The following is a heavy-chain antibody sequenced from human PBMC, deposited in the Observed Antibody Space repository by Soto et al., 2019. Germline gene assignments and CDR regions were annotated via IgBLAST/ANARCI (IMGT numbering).Heavy chain of an antibody. J-gene: IGHJ4*02. V-gene: IGHV3-9*01. D-gene: IGHD3-22*01. CDR3: TKDGMYYDSSGRFEY. Sequence: EVQLVESGGGLVQPGRSLRLSCAASGFTFDDYAMHWVRQAPGKGLEWVSGISWNSGSIVYADSVKGRFTISRDNAKNSLYLQMNTLRAEDTALYYCTKDGMYYDSSGRFEYWGQGTLVTVSS. CDR1: GFTFDDYA. CDR2: ISWNSGSI.